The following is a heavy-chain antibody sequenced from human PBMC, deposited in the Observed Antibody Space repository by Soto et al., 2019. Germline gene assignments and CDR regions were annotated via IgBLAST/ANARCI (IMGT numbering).Heavy chain of an antibody. CDR2: IFHIGST. J-gene: IGHJ4*02. D-gene: IGHD3-10*01. Sequence: QVQLRESGPGLVKPSGTLSLTCAVSGDAISSSYWWNWVRQSPGRGLEWIGEIFHIGSTNYNPSLKGRLPMSVDKTENHFSLPLTSVTAADTAVSFCARGTIRGVQYYFDLWGPGTLVAVSS. V-gene: IGHV4-4*02. CDR1: GDAISSSYW. CDR3: ARGTIRGVQYYFDL.